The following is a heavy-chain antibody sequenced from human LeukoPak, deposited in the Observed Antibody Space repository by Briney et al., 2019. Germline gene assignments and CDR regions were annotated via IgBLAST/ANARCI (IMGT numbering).Heavy chain of an antibody. CDR1: ADSLSSGGHY. CDR3: ARGGNRFGGFYFDY. D-gene: IGHD3-10*01. CDR2: IHHSGSS. J-gene: IGHJ4*02. Sequence: SQTLSLTCTVSADSLSSGGHYWAWIRQLPGKGLESIGFIHHSGSSRHNPSLKDRGAISVDASRKQFALRLSSVTAADTAIYYCARGGNRFGGFYFDYWGQGIQVIVSS. V-gene: IGHV4-31*03.